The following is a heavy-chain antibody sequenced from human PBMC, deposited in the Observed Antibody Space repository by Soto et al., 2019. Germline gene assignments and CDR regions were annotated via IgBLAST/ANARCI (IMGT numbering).Heavy chain of an antibody. CDR2: IYHSGST. J-gene: IGHJ4*02. D-gene: IGHD3-22*01. CDR1: GGSISSNNW. Sequence: QVQLQESGPGLVKPSGTLSLTCAVSGGSISSNNWWSWVRQPPGKGLEWIGEIYHSGSTNYNPSPESRVTTLVDKSKHQFSLNLRSVPAADTAVYYCARRTDYYASSGTFDYWGQGTLVTVSS. CDR3: ARRTDYYASSGTFDY. V-gene: IGHV4-4*02.